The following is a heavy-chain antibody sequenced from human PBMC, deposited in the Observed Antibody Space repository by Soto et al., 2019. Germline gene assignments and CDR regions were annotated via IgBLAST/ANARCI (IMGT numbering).Heavy chain of an antibody. CDR2: LYYNGFT. CDR1: GGSISSGSYY. V-gene: IGHV4-39*01. CDR3: ARQDDFWSGDSGFDP. J-gene: IGHJ5*02. D-gene: IGHD3-3*01. Sequence: QLRLEDSGPGLVKPSETLSLTCTVSGGSISSGSYYWGWIRQPPGKGPEWIGSLYYNGFTYYIPSLKCRLTISVDASKNQFSLKLTSVTAADTAVYYCARQDDFWSGDSGFDPWGQGTLVTVYS.